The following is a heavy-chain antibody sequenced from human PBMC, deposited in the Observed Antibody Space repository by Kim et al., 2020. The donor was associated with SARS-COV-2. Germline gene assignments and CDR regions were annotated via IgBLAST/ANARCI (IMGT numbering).Heavy chain of an antibody. D-gene: IGHD3-22*01. V-gene: IGHV6-1*01. CDR3: AREVESSGYSLFDY. J-gene: IGHJ4*02. Sequence: SQTLSLTCAISGDSVSSNSAAWNWIRQSPSRGLELLGRTYYRSKWYNDYAVSVKSRITINPDKCKNQFSLHMNSVTPEDTAVYYCAREVESSGYSLFDYWGQGTLVTVSS. CDR1: GDSVSSNSAA. CDR2: TYYRSKWYN.